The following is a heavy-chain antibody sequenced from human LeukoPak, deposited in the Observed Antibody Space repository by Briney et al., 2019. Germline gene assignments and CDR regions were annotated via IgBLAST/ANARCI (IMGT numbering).Heavy chain of an antibody. CDR1: GYSISSGYY. Sequence: ASETLSLTCTVSGYSISSGYYWGWIRQPPGKGLEWIGSIYHSGSTYYNPSLKSRVTISVDTSKNQFSLKLSSVTAADTAVYFCARDRVYYGSSYYFDYWGQGTLVTVSS. CDR2: IYHSGST. J-gene: IGHJ4*02. CDR3: ARDRVYYGSSYYFDY. V-gene: IGHV4-38-2*02. D-gene: IGHD3-10*01.